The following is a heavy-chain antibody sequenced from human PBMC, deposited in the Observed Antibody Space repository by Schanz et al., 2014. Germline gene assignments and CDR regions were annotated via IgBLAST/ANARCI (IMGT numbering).Heavy chain of an antibody. V-gene: IGHV1-2*02. CDR2: INPNSDGT. CDR3: ARGDVNWFDP. CDR1: GYTFTGYY. Sequence: QVQLLQSGAEVKKPGASVKVSCKASGYTFTGYYIHWLRQAPGQGPEWLGWINPNSDGTKYAQKFQGRVTMTRDTSVNTAYLDLSSLTSDDTAVYYCARGDVNWFDPWGQGTLVTVSS. J-gene: IGHJ5*02.